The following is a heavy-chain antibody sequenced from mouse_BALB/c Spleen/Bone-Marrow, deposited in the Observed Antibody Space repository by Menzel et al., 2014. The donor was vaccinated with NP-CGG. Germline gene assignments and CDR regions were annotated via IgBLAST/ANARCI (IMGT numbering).Heavy chain of an antibody. CDR1: GYSITSDYA. V-gene: IGHV3-2*02. CDR3: ARGRAVYFDY. D-gene: IGHD3-1*01. J-gene: IGHJ2*01. CDR2: ISYSAIT. Sequence: VQLQQSGPGLVKPSQSLSLTCTVTGYSITSDYAWNWIRQFPGNTLEWMGYISYSAITYYNPSLKSRISITRDTSQNQFFLQLKSVTTEDTATYYCARGRAVYFDYWGQGTTLTVSS.